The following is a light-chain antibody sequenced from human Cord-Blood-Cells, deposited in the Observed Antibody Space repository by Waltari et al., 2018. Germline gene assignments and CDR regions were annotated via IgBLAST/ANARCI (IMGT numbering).Light chain of an antibody. CDR2: AAS. V-gene: IGKV1-9*01. Sequence: DIQLTKSPSFLSASVGDRVTLTCRASQGISSYLAWYQQKPGKGPKLLIYAASTLQSGVPSRFSGSGSGTEFTLTISSLQPEDFATYYCQQLNSYPYSFGQGTKLEIK. J-gene: IGKJ2*03. CDR1: QGISSY. CDR3: QQLNSYPYS.